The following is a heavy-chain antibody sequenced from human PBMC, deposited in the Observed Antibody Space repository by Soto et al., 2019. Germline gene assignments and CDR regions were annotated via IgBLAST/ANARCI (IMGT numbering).Heavy chain of an antibody. CDR3: ARSCDNYNRLEY. V-gene: IGHV3-11*06. CDR1: GFPFSDYY. J-gene: IGHJ4*02. D-gene: IGHD1-1*01. Sequence: PGGSLRLSGEVSGFPFSDYYISWIRQAPGKGLEWISYSSNSGTFSRYADSVKGRFSISRDNTKNLLYLQMNSLRAEDTAVYYCARSCDNYNRLEYLGGGTPVGVCS. CDR2: SSNSGTFS.